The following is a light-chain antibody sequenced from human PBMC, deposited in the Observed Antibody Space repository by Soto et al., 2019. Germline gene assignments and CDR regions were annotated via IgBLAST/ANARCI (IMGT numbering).Light chain of an antibody. CDR3: QQYNRWPIT. J-gene: IGKJ5*01. CDR2: AAS. Sequence: EIVMTQSPATLSVSPGERATLSCRASQSVSSYLAWYQQKVGQAPRLLIYAASTRATGIPARFSGSESGTEFTLTISSLQSEDFAVYYCQQYNRWPITFGQGTRLEIK. CDR1: QSVSSY. V-gene: IGKV3-15*01.